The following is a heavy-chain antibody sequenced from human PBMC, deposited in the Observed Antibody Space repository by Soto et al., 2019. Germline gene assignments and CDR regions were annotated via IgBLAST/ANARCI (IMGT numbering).Heavy chain of an antibody. CDR3: AKSLVFVDHGYMDV. J-gene: IGHJ6*03. D-gene: IGHD2-21*01. CDR1: GGRFTSYI. Sequence: QVQLVQSGAEVKKPGSSVKVSCEASGGRFTSYIFPWVRQAPGQGLEWMGRSIPIQGTADYALKFQDRVTMTADKSTNTVHMEMRSLRPDDTAVYYCAKSLVFVDHGYMDVWGKGTTVTVSS. V-gene: IGHV1-69*08. CDR2: SIPIQGTA.